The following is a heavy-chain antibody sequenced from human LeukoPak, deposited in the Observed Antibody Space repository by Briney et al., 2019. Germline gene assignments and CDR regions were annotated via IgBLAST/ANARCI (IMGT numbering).Heavy chain of an antibody. CDR1: GFTFDDYT. V-gene: IGHV3-43*01. J-gene: IGHJ4*02. Sequence: GGSLRLSCAASGFTFDDYTMHWVRQAPGKGLEWVSLISWDGGSTYYADSVKGRFTISRDNSKNSLYLQMNSLRTEDTAVYYCAKEGDWYGTNDYWGQGTLVTVSS. CDR3: AKEGDWYGTNDY. CDR2: ISWDGGST. D-gene: IGHD1-14*01.